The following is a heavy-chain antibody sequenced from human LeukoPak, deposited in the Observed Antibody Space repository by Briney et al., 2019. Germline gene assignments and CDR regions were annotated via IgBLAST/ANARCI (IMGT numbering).Heavy chain of an antibody. Sequence: GGSLRLSCAASEFTFSSYSMNWVRQAPGKGLEWVSYITNSGNSKSYADSVKGRFTTSRDNTKNSLYLQMNGLRAEDTAVYYCARTRSSGYLTSDYWGQGILVTVSS. V-gene: IGHV3-48*01. J-gene: IGHJ4*02. CDR1: EFTFSSYS. D-gene: IGHD3-22*01. CDR2: ITNSGNSK. CDR3: ARTRSSGYLTSDY.